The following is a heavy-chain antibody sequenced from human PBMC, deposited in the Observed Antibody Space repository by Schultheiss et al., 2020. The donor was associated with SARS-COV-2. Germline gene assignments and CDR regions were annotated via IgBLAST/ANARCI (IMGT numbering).Heavy chain of an antibody. CDR3: ARTYDFFSRYGMDV. J-gene: IGHJ6*02. Sequence: SVKVSCKASGGTFSNSAISWVRQAPGQGLEWMGGIIPFFPTSNYAHQFQGRVTITADESTSTAYMELSSLRSEDTAVYYCARTYDFFSRYGMDVWGQGTTVTVSS. D-gene: IGHD3-3*01. V-gene: IGHV1-69*13. CDR1: GGTFSNSA. CDR2: IIPFFPTS.